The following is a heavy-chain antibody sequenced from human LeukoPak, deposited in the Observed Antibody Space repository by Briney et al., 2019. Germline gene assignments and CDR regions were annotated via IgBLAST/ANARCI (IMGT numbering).Heavy chain of an antibody. CDR1: GFTFSRFW. D-gene: IGHD2-2*03. CDR3: ARVSGYCSSTSCPIQYYYGMDV. CDR2: INQDGSEK. Sequence: PGGSLRLSCAASGFTFSRFWMTWVRQAPGKGLEWVANINQDGSEKYYVDPVKGRFTISRDNAKNSLYLQMNSLRAEDTAVYYCARVSGYCSSTSCPIQYYYGMDVWGQGTTVTVSS. J-gene: IGHJ6*02. V-gene: IGHV3-7*01.